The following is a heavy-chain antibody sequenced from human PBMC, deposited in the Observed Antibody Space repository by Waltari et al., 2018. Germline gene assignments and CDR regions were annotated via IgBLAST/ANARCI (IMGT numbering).Heavy chain of an antibody. D-gene: IGHD6-19*01. CDR2: ISWDGGST. V-gene: IGHV3-43D*04. J-gene: IGHJ6*02. CDR1: GFTFDDSA. CDR3: AKDAVAYYYYYGMDV. Sequence: EVQLVESGGVVVQPGGSLRLSCAASGFTFDDSAMHWVRQAPGKGLEWVSLISWDGGSTYYADSVKGRFTISRDNSKNSLYLQMNSLRAEDTALYYCAKDAVAYYYYYGMDVWGQGTTVTVSS.